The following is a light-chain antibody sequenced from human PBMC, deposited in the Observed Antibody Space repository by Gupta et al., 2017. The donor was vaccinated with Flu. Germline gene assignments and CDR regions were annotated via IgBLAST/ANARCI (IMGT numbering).Light chain of an antibody. Sequence: QTVVTQEPLLIASPGGTVTLPCTSNTGAVTSDSYPTWFQQTPGQPPRALIYSTTNKYSWTPARFSGSRLGGKAALILSGVQPEDEAEYYCLLYYGSRGVFGGGTKLTVL. CDR3: LLYYGSRGV. J-gene: IGLJ3*02. V-gene: IGLV7-43*01. CDR2: STT. CDR1: TGAVTSDSY.